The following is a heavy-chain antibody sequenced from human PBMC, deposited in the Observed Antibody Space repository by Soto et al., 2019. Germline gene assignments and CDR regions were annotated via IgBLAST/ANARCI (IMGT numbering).Heavy chain of an antibody. J-gene: IGHJ4*02. Sequence: EVPLVESGGGLVKPGGSLRLSCAASGFTFSSYNMNWVRQAPGKGLEWVSSISSSSSYIYYADSVKGRFTISRDNAKNSLYLQMNSLRAEDTAVYYCARDRSTTTVTPYYFDYWGQGTLVTVSS. D-gene: IGHD4-17*01. V-gene: IGHV3-21*01. CDR2: ISSSSSYI. CDR1: GFTFSSYN. CDR3: ARDRSTTTVTPYYFDY.